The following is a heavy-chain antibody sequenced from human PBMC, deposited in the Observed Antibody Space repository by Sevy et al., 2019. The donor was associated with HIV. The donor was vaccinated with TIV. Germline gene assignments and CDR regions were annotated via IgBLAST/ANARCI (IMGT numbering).Heavy chain of an antibody. J-gene: IGHJ6*02. Sequence: GGSLRLSCAASGFTFSNAWMSWVRQAPGKGLEWVDRIKSKTDGGTTDYAAPVKGRFTISRDDSKNTLYLQMNSLKTEDTAVYYCTTTSPAYYDFWSGYPPDYYGMDVWGQGTTVTVSS. V-gene: IGHV3-15*01. D-gene: IGHD3-3*01. CDR3: TTTSPAYYDFWSGYPPDYYGMDV. CDR1: GFTFSNAW. CDR2: IKSKTDGGTT.